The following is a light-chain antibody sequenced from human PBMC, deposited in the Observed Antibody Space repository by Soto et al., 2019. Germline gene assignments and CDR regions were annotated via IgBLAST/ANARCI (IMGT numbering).Light chain of an antibody. CDR1: QDISNY. CDR2: DAS. V-gene: IGKV1-33*01. Sequence: DIQMTQSPSSLSASVGDRVTITCQASQDISNYLNGYQQKPGKAPKLLIYDASNLETGVPSRFSGRGSGTDFTFTISSLEPEYIATYYCQQYDNLPLTFGGGTKVEIK. J-gene: IGKJ4*01. CDR3: QQYDNLPLT.